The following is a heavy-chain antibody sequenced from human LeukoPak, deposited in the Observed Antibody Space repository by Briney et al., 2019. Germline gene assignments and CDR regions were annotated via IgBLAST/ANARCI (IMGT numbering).Heavy chain of an antibody. CDR2: IYYSGST. Sequence: PSETLSLTRTVPVGSISTYYWNWIRQPPGKGLEWIGYIYYSGSTNYNTSLTGRVTISVDTSKNQFSLKLSSVTAADTAVYYCAREYNYYDSSGWDAFEIWGQGTMVTVSS. CDR3: AREYNYYDSSGWDAFEI. V-gene: IGHV4-59*01. J-gene: IGHJ3*02. D-gene: IGHD3-22*01. CDR1: VGSISTYY.